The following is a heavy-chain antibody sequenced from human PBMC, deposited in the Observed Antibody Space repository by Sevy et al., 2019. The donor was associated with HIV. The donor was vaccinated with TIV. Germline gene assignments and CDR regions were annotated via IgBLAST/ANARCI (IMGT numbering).Heavy chain of an antibody. J-gene: IGHJ4*02. CDR3: ARGRGYYDSSGFESTDY. CDR2: ISAYNGNT. V-gene: IGHV1-18*01. CDR1: GYTFTSYG. D-gene: IGHD3-22*01. Sequence: ASVKVYCKASGYTFTSYGIRWVRQAPGQGLEWMGWISAYNGNTNYAQKLQGRVTMTTDTSTSTAYMELRSLRSDDTAVYCCARGRGYYDSSGFESTDYWGQGTLVTVSS.